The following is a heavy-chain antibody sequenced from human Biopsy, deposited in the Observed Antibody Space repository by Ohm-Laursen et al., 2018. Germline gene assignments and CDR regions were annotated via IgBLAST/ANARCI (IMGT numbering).Heavy chain of an antibody. Sequence: SLRLSCTASVFTFSCHTMSWIRIAPRPGQGWVSVVTGFDGVTYYANPVKGRFTVSRDNSMNTMFLQMNSLRAQDAGTYYCAKWGTSKALYHFYGMDVWGQGTTVSVSS. V-gene: IGHV3-23*01. J-gene: IGHJ6*02. D-gene: IGHD1-1*01. CDR2: VTGFDGVT. CDR3: AKWGTSKALYHFYGMDV. CDR1: VFTFSCHT.